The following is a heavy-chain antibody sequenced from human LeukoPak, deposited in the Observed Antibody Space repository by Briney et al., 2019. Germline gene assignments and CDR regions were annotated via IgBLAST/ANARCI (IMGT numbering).Heavy chain of an antibody. J-gene: IGHJ4*02. D-gene: IGHD6-13*01. V-gene: IGHV3-23*01. Sequence: GGSLRLSCAASGFTFSSYAMSWVRQAPGKGLEWVSAISGSGGSTYYADSLKGRFTISRDNSKNTLYLQMNSLRAEDTAVYYCASSSSWYRQGDYWGQGTLVTVSS. CDR3: ASSSSWYRQGDY. CDR1: GFTFSSYA. CDR2: ISGSGGST.